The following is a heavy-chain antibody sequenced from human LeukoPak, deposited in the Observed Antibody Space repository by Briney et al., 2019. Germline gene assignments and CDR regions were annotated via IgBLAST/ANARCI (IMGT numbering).Heavy chain of an antibody. J-gene: IGHJ3*02. CDR2: ISSSSSYI. CDR1: GFTFSSYS. Sequence: GGSLRLSCAASGFTFSSYSMNWVRQAPGKGLEWVSSISSSSSYIYYADSVKGRFTISRDNAKNSLYLQMNSLRAEDTAVYYCARDLGNYYDLQGNYAFDIWGQGTMVTVSS. CDR3: ARDLGNYYDLQGNYAFDI. V-gene: IGHV3-21*01. D-gene: IGHD3-22*01.